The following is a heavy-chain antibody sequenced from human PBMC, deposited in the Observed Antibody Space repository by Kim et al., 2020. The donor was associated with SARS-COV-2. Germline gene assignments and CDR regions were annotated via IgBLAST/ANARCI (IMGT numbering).Heavy chain of an antibody. D-gene: IGHD1-1*01. V-gene: IGHV2-5*02. CDR2: IYWDDDK. J-gene: IGHJ4*02. CDR3: AHRRWREAVSTGTTSFDY. CDR1: GFSLSTSGVG. Sequence: SGPTLVNPTQTLTLTCTFSGFSLSTSGVGVGWIRQPPGKALEWLALIYWDDDKRYSPSLKSRLTITKDTSKNQVVLTMTNMDPVDTATYYCAHRRWREAVSTGTTSFDYWGQGTLVTVSS.